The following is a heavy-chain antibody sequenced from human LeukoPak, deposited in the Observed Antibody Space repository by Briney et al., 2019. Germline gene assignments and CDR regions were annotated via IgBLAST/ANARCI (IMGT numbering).Heavy chain of an antibody. CDR1: GGSISSYY. CDR2: IYSGGST. J-gene: IGHJ5*02. CDR3: ARDLGQFGVVPLAVDWFDP. V-gene: IGHV4-4*07. D-gene: IGHD3-3*01. Sequence: SETLSLTCTVSGGSISSYYWSWIRQPAGKGLEWIGRIYSGGSTNYNPSLQSRVTISIEKPKNQFFLRLDSVTAADTAVYYCARDLGQFGVVPLAVDWFDPWGQGTLVTVS.